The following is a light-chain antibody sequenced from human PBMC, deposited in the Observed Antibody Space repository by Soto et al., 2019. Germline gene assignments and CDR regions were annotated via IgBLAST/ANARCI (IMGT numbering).Light chain of an antibody. V-gene: IGKV3-20*01. Sequence: EIVLTQSPATLSLSPGERATPPCRASQSVSSYLAWYQQKPGQAPRLLIYDTSSRATGVPDRYSASGSGTDFTLTISRLEPEDFAVFFCQQYGTSEIIFGQGTRLEIK. CDR1: QSVSSY. J-gene: IGKJ5*01. CDR2: DTS. CDR3: QQYGTSEII.